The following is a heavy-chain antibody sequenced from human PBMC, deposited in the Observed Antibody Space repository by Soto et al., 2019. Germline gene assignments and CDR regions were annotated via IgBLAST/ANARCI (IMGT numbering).Heavy chain of an antibody. CDR3: ARDPYDFWTSGHYYYYGLDV. J-gene: IGHJ6*02. V-gene: IGHV3-30-3*01. CDR2: ISYGGSNK. D-gene: IGHD3-3*01. CDR1: GCTFSSYA. Sequence: GGSLRLSCAASGCTFSSYARHWVRQAPGKGLEWVAGISYGGSNKYYAYPVKGGFTPSRDNPKNTPDLQINSLRAQDTAVYYCARDPYDFWTSGHYYYYGLDVWGQGTPVTVSS.